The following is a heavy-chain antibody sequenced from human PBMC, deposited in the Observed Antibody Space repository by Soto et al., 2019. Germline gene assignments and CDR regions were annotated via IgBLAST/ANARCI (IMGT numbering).Heavy chain of an antibody. CDR1: GGSISSGGYY. D-gene: IGHD5-12*01. J-gene: IGHJ4*02. V-gene: IGHV4-31*03. CDR2: IYYSGST. CDR3: ARDGGYETLPNYYFDY. Sequence: KPSETLSLTCTVSGGSISSGGYYWSWIRQHPGKGLEWIGYIYYSGSTYYNPSLKSRVTISVDTSKNQFSLKLSSVTAADTAVYYCARDGGYETLPNYYFDYWGQGTLVTVSS.